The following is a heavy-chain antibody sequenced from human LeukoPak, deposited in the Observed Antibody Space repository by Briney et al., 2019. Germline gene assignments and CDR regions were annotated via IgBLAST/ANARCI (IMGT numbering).Heavy chain of an antibody. CDR2: IASDGSVT. J-gene: IGHJ6*02. Sequence: PGGSLRLSCAASGFTFSNYWMHWVRQVPGKGLVWVSRIASDGSVTNYADSVKGRFTISRDNAKNTLYLQMNSLRVEDTAVYYCARDRSSFNGMDVWGQGTTVTVSS. CDR3: ARDRSSFNGMDV. V-gene: IGHV3-74*01. CDR1: GFTFSNYW.